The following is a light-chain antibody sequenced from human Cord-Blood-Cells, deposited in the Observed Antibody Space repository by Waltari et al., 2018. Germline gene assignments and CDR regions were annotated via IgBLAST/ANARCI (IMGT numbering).Light chain of an antibody. V-gene: IGLV3-19*01. CDR3: NSRDSSGNHVV. CDR1: SLRSYY. J-gene: IGLJ2*01. CDR2: GKK. Sequence: SSELTQDPAVSVALGQTVSITCQGDSLRSYYASWYQQKPGQATVRFIYGKKNLPSGIPDRVSSSSSGNTTSLTITGAQAEDEADYDCNSRDSSGNHVVVGGGTKLTVL.